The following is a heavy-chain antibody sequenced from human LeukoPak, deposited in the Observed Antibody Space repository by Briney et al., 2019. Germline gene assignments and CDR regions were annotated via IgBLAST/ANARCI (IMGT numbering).Heavy chain of an antibody. D-gene: IGHD3-10*01. CDR1: GGSISSGDYY. Sequence: SETLSLTCTVSGGSISSGDYYWSWIRQPPGKGLEWIGYIYCSGSTYYNPSLKSRVIISVDTSKNQFSLKLSSVTAADTAVYYCASITYGSGSYYVFDYWGQGTLVTVSS. J-gene: IGHJ4*02. CDR3: ASITYGSGSYYVFDY. V-gene: IGHV4-30-4*01. CDR2: IYCSGST.